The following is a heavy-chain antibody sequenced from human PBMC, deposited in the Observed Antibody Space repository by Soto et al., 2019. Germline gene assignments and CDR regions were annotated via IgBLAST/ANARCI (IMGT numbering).Heavy chain of an antibody. CDR2: INPNSGGT. J-gene: IGHJ6*02. CDR3: AREVEMATKEGGDYYYGMDV. V-gene: IGHV1-2*04. CDR1: GYTFTGYY. D-gene: IGHD5-12*01. Sequence: QVQLVQSGAEVKKPGASVKVSCKASGYTFTGYYMHWVRQAPGQGLEWMGWINPNSGGTNYAQKFQGWVTMTRVTSISTAYMELSRLRSDDTPVYYCAREVEMATKEGGDYYYGMDVWGQGTTVTVSS.